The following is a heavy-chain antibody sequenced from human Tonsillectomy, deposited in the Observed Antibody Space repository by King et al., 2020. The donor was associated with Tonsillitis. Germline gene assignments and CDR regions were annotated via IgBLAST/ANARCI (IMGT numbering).Heavy chain of an antibody. CDR3: AGGRPRKSFDS. J-gene: IGHJ3*02. V-gene: IGHV4-59*01. CDR1: GGSISSYY. Sequence: VQLQESGPGLVKPSETLSLTCTVSGGSISSYYWSWIRQPPGKGLEWVGYIHYSGSTNYNPSLKSRVTMSVDTSKNQFSLKLSSVTAADTAVYYCAGGRPRKSFDSRGQGAIVSVSS. D-gene: IGHD1-14*01. CDR2: IHYSGST.